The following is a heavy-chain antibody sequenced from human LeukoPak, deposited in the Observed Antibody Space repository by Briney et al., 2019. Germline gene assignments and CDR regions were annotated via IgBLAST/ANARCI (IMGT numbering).Heavy chain of an antibody. Sequence: PGGSLRLSCAASGFTFSNYAMNWVRQAPGKGLEWVSTIGSSGGSTYYADSVKGRFTIPRDNSKNTLYLQMNSLRAEDTAVYYCAKVFRDGYNYPFDYRGQGTLVTVSS. CDR2: IGSSGGST. CDR1: GFTFSNYA. J-gene: IGHJ4*02. V-gene: IGHV3-23*01. CDR3: AKVFRDGYNYPFDY. D-gene: IGHD5-24*01.